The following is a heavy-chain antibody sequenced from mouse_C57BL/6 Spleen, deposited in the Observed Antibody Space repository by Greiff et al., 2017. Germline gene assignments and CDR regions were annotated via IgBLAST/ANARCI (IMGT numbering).Heavy chain of an antibody. J-gene: IGHJ4*01. Sequence: VQLQQSGAELVKPGASVKISCKASGYAFSSYWMNWVKQRPGKGLEWIGQIYPGDGDTNYNGKFKGKATLTADKSSSTAYMQLSSLTSEDSAVYFCARDDWDYAMDDWGQGTSVTVSS. CDR1: GYAFSSYW. CDR2: IYPGDGDT. CDR3: ARDDWDYAMDD. V-gene: IGHV1-80*01. D-gene: IGHD4-1*01.